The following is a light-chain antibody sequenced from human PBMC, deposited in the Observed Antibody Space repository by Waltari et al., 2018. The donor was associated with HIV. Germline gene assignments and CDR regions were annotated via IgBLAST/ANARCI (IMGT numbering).Light chain of an antibody. CDR2: EVS. CDR1: SSDVGDYNY. V-gene: IGLV2-14*01. CDR3: SSYTSSNTLVV. J-gene: IGLJ2*01. Sequence: QSALTQPASVSGSPGQSLTISCPGTSSDVGDYNYVSWYQQRPGKAPKPIIYEVSHRPSWVANRFSGSKSGNTASLTISGLQAEDEADYFCSSYTSSNTLVVFGGGTKLTVL.